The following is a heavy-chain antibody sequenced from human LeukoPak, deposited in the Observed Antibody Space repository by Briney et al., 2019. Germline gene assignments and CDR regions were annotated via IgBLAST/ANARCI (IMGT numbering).Heavy chain of an antibody. Sequence: SETLSLTCTVSGGSISSSGYCWGWIRQPPGKGLEWIGSIDYSGSTNYNPSLKSRVTISVDTSKNQFSLKLSSVTAADTAVYYCARNRLRYFDWLLGHFDYWGQGTLVTVSS. V-gene: IGHV4-39*01. CDR2: IDYSGST. CDR1: GGSISSSGYC. J-gene: IGHJ4*02. CDR3: ARNRLRYFDWLLGHFDY. D-gene: IGHD3-9*01.